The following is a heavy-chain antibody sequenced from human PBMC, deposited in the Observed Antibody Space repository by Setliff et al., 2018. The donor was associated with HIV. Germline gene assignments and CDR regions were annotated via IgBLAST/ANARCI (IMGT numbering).Heavy chain of an antibody. J-gene: IGHJ3*02. D-gene: IGHD3-16*01. Sequence: GGSLRLSCAVSGFTFSSHWMHWVRQAPGKGLVWVSFINTDGSTTRYADSVKGRFTISRDNAKNTLYLQINSLRAEDTAVYYCARPGATGGAYDIWGQGTTVTV. CDR3: ARPGATGGAYDI. CDR2: INTDGSTT. V-gene: IGHV3-74*01. CDR1: GFTFSSHW.